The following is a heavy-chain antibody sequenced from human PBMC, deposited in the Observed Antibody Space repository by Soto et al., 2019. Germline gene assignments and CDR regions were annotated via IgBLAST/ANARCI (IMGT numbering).Heavy chain of an antibody. CDR3: ARDRNGMDV. V-gene: IGHV3-33*01. CDR2: IWDDGSNK. J-gene: IGHJ6*02. Sequence: QVLLVESGGGVVQPGRSLRLSCTASGFTFSTYGMHWVRQAPGKGLEWVAVIWDDGSNKYYADAVKGRFIISRDNSKTTLYLQMNSLRAEDTAVYYCARDRNGMDVWGQGTTVTVSS. CDR1: GFTFSTYG.